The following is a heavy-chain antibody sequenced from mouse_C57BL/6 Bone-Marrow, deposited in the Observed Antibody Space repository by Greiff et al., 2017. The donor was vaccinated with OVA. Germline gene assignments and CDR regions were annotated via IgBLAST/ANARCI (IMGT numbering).Heavy chain of an antibody. CDR2: INPYNGGT. Sequence: QVQLQQPGTELVKPGASVKLSCKASGYTFTSYWMHWVKQRPGPGLAWIGVINPYNGGTSYNQKFKGKATLTVDKSSSTAYMELNSLTSEDSAVYYCARGGDYAMDYWGQGTSVTVSS. V-gene: IGHV1-53*01. CDR1: GYTFTSYW. CDR3: ARGGDYAMDY. J-gene: IGHJ4*01.